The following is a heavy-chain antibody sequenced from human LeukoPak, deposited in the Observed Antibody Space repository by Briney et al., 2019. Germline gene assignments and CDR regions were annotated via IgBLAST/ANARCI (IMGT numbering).Heavy chain of an antibody. J-gene: IGHJ4*02. D-gene: IGHD2-15*01. CDR2: ISNSGGGT. Sequence: GRSLRLSCAASGFTFDDYAMTWVRQAPGKGLEWVSAISNSGGGTYYADSVKGRFTISRDNSKNTLYLQMNSLRAEDTAVYFCAKEFGSGYFDYWGQGTLVTVSS. CDR1: GFTFDDYA. CDR3: AKEFGSGYFDY. V-gene: IGHV3-23*01.